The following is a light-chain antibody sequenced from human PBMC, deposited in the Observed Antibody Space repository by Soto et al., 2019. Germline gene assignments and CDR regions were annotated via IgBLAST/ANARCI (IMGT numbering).Light chain of an antibody. CDR2: KAS. CDR3: QQLNSYPVT. J-gene: IGKJ5*01. Sequence: DIQMTQSPSTLSGSVGDRVTITCRASQTISSWLAWYQQKPGKAPKLLIYKASTLKSGVPSRFSGSGSGTDFTLTISSLQPEDFATYYCQQLNSYPVTFGQGTRLEI. CDR1: QTISSW. V-gene: IGKV1-5*03.